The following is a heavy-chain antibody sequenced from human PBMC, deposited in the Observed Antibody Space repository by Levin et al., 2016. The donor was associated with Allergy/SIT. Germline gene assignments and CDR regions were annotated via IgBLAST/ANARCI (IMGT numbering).Heavy chain of an antibody. V-gene: IGHV3-30-3*01. J-gene: IGHJ4*02. CDR2: ISYDGSNK. Sequence: WIRQPPGKGLEWVAVISYDGSNKYYADSVKGRFTISRDNSKNTLYLQMNSLRAEDTAVYYCARDGQQWLVQTFFDYWGQGTLVTVSS. D-gene: IGHD6-19*01. CDR3: ARDGQQWLVQTFFDY.